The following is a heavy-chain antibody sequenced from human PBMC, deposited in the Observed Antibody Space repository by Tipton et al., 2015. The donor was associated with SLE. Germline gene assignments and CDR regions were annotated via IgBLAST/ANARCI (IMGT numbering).Heavy chain of an antibody. CDR1: GGSISSSSYY. V-gene: IGHV4-39*07. CDR3: ARVSPRWGYRGDAFDI. D-gene: IGHD3-10*01. Sequence: TLSLTCTVSGGSISSSSYYWSWLRQPPGKGLEWIGEINHSGSTNYNPSLKSRVTISVDTSKNQFSLKLSSVTPEDTAVYYCARVSPRWGYRGDAFDIWGQGTMVTVSS. CDR2: INHSGST. J-gene: IGHJ3*02.